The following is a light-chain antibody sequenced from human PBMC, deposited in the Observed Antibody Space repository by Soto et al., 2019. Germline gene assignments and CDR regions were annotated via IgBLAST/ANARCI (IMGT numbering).Light chain of an antibody. CDR1: TSNIGSDF. J-gene: IGLJ3*02. CDR2: RNN. Sequence: QSVLTQPPSASGTPGQKVTISCSGTTSNIGSDFLYWFQQFPGTAPILLIYRNNQQPSGVSDRFSGSKSGTSGSLAISGLQSEDEADYYCVSWDGSLSGWVFGGGTKLTVL. CDR3: VSWDGSLSGWV. V-gene: IGLV1-47*01.